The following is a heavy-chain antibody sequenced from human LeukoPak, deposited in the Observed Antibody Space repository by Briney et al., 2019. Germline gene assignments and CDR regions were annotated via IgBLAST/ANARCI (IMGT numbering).Heavy chain of an antibody. V-gene: IGHV4-59*01. CDR3: ASRKLGNDY. Sequence: PSETLSLTCSVSGDSITGYYWGWTRQPPGKGLEWIGNIYYTGNTYYNPSLKSRVTISVDTSKNQFSLKLSSVTAADTAVYYCASRKLGNDYWGQGTLVTVSS. CDR1: GDSITGYY. J-gene: IGHJ4*02. D-gene: IGHD7-27*01. CDR2: IYYTGNT.